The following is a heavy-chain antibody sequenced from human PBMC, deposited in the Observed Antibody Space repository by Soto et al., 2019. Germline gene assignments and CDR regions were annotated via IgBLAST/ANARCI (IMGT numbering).Heavy chain of an antibody. D-gene: IGHD5-12*01. CDR3: ARMNVDIVATDDYYYYGMDV. V-gene: IGHV4-59*01. CDR1: GGSISSYY. J-gene: IGHJ6*02. CDR2: IYYSGST. Sequence: SETLSLTCTVSGGSISSYYWSWIQQPPGKGLEWIGYIYYSGSTNYNPSLKSRVTISVDTSKNQFSLKLSSVTAADTAVYYCARMNVDIVATDDYYYYGMDVWGQGTTVTVSS.